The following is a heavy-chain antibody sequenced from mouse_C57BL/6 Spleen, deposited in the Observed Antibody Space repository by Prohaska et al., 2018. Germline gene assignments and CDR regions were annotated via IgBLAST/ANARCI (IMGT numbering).Heavy chain of an antibody. CDR2: INSDGSAI. V-gene: IGHV11-2*01. Sequence: EVQLLETGGGLVQPGGSRGLSCEGSGFTFSGFWMSWVRQTPGKTLEWIGDINSDGSAINYAPSIKDRFTIVRDNDKSTLYLQMSNVRSEDTATYFCMRYGNYWYFDVWSTGTTVTVSS. J-gene: IGHJ1*03. D-gene: IGHD2-1*01. CDR3: MRYGNYWYFDV. CDR1: GFTFSGFW.